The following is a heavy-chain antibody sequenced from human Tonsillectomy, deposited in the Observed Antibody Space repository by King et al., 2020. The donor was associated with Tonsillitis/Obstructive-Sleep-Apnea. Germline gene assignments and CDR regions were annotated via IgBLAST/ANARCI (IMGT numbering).Heavy chain of an antibody. J-gene: IGHJ4*02. V-gene: IGHV3-15*05. CDR2: IHTNADGGTI. CDR1: GFTFSNAW. Sequence: VQLVESGGGLVKPGESLRLSCVVSGFTFSNAWMSCGRQAPGKGLEWVGRIHTNADGGTIDYVAPVKGRFTNSRDYSENTVYLQMNSLKTEDTAVYYCTLRSSIRGQGTLVTVSS. D-gene: IGHD5/OR15-5a*01. CDR3: TLRSSI.